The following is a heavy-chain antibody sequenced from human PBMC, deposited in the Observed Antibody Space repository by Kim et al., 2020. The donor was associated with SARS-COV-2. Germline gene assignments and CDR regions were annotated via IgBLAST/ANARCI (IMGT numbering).Heavy chain of an antibody. V-gene: IGHV3-49*04. D-gene: IGHD2-8*01. CDR2: IRSKAYGGTT. CDR3: TRGGRLGYCANGVCYTDYYYGMDV. Sequence: GGSLRLSCTASGFTFGDYAMSWVRQAPGKGLEWVGFIRSKAYGGTTEYAASVQGRFTISRDDSKSIAYLQMNSLKTEDTAIYYCTRGGRLGYCANGVCYTDYYYGMDVWGQGTTVTVSS. J-gene: IGHJ6*02. CDR1: GFTFGDYA.